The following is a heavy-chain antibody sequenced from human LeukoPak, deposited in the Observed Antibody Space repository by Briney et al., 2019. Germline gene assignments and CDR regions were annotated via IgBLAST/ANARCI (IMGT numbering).Heavy chain of an antibody. CDR3: ARAPKGGVRGYFDY. CDR2: IYSGGST. V-gene: IGHV3-66*01. CDR1: GFTVSSNY. D-gene: IGHD3-10*01. J-gene: IGHJ4*02. Sequence: PGGSLRLSCAASGFTVSSNYMNWVRQAPGKGLEWVSIIYSGGSTYYADSVKGRFTLSRDTSKNTLYLQMNSLRAEDTALYYCARAPKGGVRGYFDYWGRGILVTVSS.